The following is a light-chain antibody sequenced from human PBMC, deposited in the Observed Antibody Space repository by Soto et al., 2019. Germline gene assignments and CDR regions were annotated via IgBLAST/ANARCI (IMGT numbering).Light chain of an antibody. J-gene: IGKJ2*01. CDR1: QGMVKW. Sequence: DIQMTQSPSPLSAPVGAKVTLTCRASQGMVKWWAWYQKKPGKAPKLLIYLASILQRGVPSRFSGSGSGTEFTLTISGLQPDDFATYYCQQYTFPSSHAFGPGTKLDI. V-gene: IGKV1-5*03. CDR2: LAS. CDR3: QQYTFPSSHA.